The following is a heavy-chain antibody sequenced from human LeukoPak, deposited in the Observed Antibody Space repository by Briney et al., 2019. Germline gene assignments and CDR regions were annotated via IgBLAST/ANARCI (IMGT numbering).Heavy chain of an antibody. CDR3: ARVGTADMDV. Sequence: ASVKVSCKASGGTFSSYAISWVRQAPGQGLEWMGGIIPIFGTANYAQKFQGRVTITTDESTSTAYMELSSLRSEDTAVCYCARVGTADMDVWGKGTTVTVSS. CDR2: IIPIFGTA. CDR1: GGTFSSYA. J-gene: IGHJ6*03. V-gene: IGHV1-69*05.